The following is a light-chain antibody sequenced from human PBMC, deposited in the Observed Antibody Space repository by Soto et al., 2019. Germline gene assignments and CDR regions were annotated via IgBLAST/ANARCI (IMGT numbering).Light chain of an antibody. J-gene: IGLJ1*01. CDR3: CSYAGTGTDV. Sequence: QSVLTPPASVSGSPGQSITISCTGTSSDVGSYNLVSWYQQHPGKAPKLMIYEGSKRPSGVSNRFSGSKSGNTASLTISGLQAEDEADYYCCSYAGTGTDVFGTGTKVTVL. CDR2: EGS. CDR1: SSDVGSYNL. V-gene: IGLV2-23*01.